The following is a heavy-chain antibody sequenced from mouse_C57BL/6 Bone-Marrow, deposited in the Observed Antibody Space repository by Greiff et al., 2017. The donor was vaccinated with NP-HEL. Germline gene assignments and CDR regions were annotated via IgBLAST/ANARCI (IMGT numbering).Heavy chain of an antibody. J-gene: IGHJ2*01. CDR3: AREGFVTTVVAFDY. D-gene: IGHD1-1*01. V-gene: IGHV1-81*01. Sequence: QVQLQQSGAELARPGASVKLSCKASGYTFTSYGISWVKQRTGQGLEWIGEIYPRSGNTYYNEKFKGKATLTADKSSSTAYMELRSLTSEDSAVYFCAREGFVTTVVAFDYWGQGTTLTVSS. CDR2: IYPRSGNT. CDR1: GYTFTSYG.